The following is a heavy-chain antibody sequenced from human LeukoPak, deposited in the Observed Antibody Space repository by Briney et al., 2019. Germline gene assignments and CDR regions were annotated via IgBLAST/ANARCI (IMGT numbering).Heavy chain of an antibody. J-gene: IGHJ4*02. CDR3: ARGYRSSWYELDY. D-gene: IGHD6-13*01. V-gene: IGHV1-2*02. Sequence: ASVKVSCKASGYTFTGCYMHWVRQAPGQGLEWMGWINPNSGGTNYAQKFQGRVTMTRDTSISTAYMELSRLRSDDTAVYYCARGYRSSWYELDYWGQGTLVTVSS. CDR1: GYTFTGCY. CDR2: INPNSGGT.